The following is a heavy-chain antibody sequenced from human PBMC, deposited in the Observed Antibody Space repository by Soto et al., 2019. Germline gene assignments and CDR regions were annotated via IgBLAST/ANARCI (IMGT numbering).Heavy chain of an antibody. D-gene: IGHD6-13*01. J-gene: IGHJ4*02. CDR3: ARDVAAAALDY. CDR1: GYTSTGYY. Sequence: ASVKVSCKASGYTSTGYYMHWVRQAPGQGLEWMGWINPNSGGTNYAQKFQGWVTMTRDTSISTAYMELSRLRSDDTAVYYCARDVAAAALDYWGQGTLVTVSS. V-gene: IGHV1-2*04. CDR2: INPNSGGT.